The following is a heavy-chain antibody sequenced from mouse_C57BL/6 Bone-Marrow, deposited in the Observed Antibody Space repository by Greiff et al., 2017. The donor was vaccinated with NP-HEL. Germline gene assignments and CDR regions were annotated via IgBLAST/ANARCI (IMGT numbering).Heavy chain of an antibody. V-gene: IGHV1-26*01. Sequence: VQLKQSGPELVKPGASVKISCKASGYTFTDYYMNWVKQSHGKSLEWIGDINPNNGGTSYNQKFKGKATLTVDKSSSTAYMELRSLTSEDSAVYYCARWDTTVVAKDYFDYWGQGTTLTVSS. J-gene: IGHJ2*01. CDR1: GYTFTDYY. CDR3: ARWDTTVVAKDYFDY. D-gene: IGHD1-1*01. CDR2: INPNNGGT.